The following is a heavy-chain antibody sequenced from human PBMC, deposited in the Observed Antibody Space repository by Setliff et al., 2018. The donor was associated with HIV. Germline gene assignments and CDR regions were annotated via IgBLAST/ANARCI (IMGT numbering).Heavy chain of an antibody. J-gene: IGHJ6*02. CDR3: ARGGWSGGGPLHYSYYYLDV. V-gene: IGHV1-69*13. CDR1: GGTFRSQA. CDR2: LISMFKIP. D-gene: IGHD2-15*01. Sequence: GASVKVSCKTSGGTFRSQAISWVRQAPGQGLGWMGGLISMFKIPQIAQKFQGRVTITADESTSTAYMGLSSLTSEDTAVYYCARGGWSGGGPLHYSYYYLDVWGQGTAVTVSS.